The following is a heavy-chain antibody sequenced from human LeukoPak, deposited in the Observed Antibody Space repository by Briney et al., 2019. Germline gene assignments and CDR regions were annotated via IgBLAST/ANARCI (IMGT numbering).Heavy chain of an antibody. D-gene: IGHD3-22*01. V-gene: IGHV4-39*01. Sequence: SETLSLTCTVSGGSISSSSYYWGWIRQPPGKGLEWIGSIYYSGSTYYNPSLKSRVTISVDTSKNQFSLKLTSVTAADTAVYYCARGSRAQGGDSSGYYEFDYWGQGTLVTVSS. CDR3: ARGSRAQGGDSSGYYEFDY. CDR2: IYYSGST. CDR1: GGSISSSSYY. J-gene: IGHJ4*02.